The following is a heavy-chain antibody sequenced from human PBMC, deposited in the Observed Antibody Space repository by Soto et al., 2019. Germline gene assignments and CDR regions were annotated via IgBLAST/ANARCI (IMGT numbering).Heavy chain of an antibody. CDR2: IYYSGST. D-gene: IGHD1-1*01. J-gene: IGHJ4*02. V-gene: IGHV4-31*03. CDR3: ARGGSLERIPDGY. CDR1: GGSISSGGYY. Sequence: LSLTCTVSGGSISSGGYYWSWIRQHPGKGLEWIGYIYYSGSTYYNPSLKSRVTISVDTSKNQFSLKLSSVTAADTAVYYCARGGSLERIPDGYWGQGTLVTVSS.